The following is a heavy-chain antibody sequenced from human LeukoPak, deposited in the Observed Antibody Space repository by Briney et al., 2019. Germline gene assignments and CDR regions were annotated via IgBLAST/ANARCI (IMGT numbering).Heavy chain of an antibody. D-gene: IGHD6-19*01. CDR1: GFTVSSNY. CDR3: AGRRSSGWYAY. J-gene: IGHJ4*02. V-gene: IGHV3-53*01. CDR2: IYDSGTT. Sequence: GGSLRLTCATSGFTVSSNYMSWVRQAPGKGLEWVSVIYDSGTTYYADSVKGRFLIFRDTSKNTVDLQMNSLRVEDTAVYYCAGRRSSGWYAYWGQGTLVTVSS.